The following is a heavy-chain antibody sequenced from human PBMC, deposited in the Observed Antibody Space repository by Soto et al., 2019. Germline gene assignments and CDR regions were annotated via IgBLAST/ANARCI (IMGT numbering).Heavy chain of an antibody. J-gene: IGHJ3*02. CDR1: GGSFSGYY. V-gene: IGHV4-34*01. CDR2: INHSGST. D-gene: IGHD3-22*01. CDR3: EREGLYYYDSSGYPNDAFDI. Sequence: QVQLQQWGAGLLKPSETLSLTCAVYGGSFSGYYWSWIRQPPGKGLEWIGEINHSGSTNYNPSLKSRVTISVDTAKNQFSLKLSSVTAADTAVYYCEREGLYYYDSSGYPNDAFDIWGQGTMVTVSS.